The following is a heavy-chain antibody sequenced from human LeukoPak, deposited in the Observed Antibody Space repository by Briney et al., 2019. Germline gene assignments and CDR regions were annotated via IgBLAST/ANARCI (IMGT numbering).Heavy chain of an antibody. CDR2: ISYDGSNK. CDR1: GFTFSSYG. D-gene: IGHD6-19*01. J-gene: IGHJ3*02. Sequence: GGSLRLSCAASGFTFSSYGMHWVRQAPGKGLEWVAVISYDGSNKYYADSVKGRFTISRDNSKNTLYLQMNSLRAEDTAVYYCAKLGAVAGTGDAFDIWGQGTMVTVS. CDR3: AKLGAVAGTGDAFDI. V-gene: IGHV3-30*18.